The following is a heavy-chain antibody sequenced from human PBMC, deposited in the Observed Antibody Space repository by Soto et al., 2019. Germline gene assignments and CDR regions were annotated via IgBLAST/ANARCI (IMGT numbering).Heavy chain of an antibody. D-gene: IGHD3-10*01. CDR3: ARGHITMVRGVMFDY. V-gene: IGHV4-34*01. CDR1: GWSFSGYY. Sequence: QVQLQQWGAGLLKPSETLSLTCAVYGWSFSGYYWSWNRQHPGKGLEWIGEINHSGSTNYNPSLKSRVTISVVTSKNQFSLKLSSVTAADTAVYYCARGHITMVRGVMFDYWGQGTLVTVSS. J-gene: IGHJ4*02. CDR2: INHSGST.